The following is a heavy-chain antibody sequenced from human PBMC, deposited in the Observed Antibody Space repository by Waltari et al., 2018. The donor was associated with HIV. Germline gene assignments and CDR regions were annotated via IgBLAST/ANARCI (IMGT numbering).Heavy chain of an antibody. CDR1: GGSLFTSAYH. D-gene: IGHD1-26*01. Sequence: QVQLQESGPGLVKPSETLSLTCSVSGGSLFTSAYHCAWLRQPPGKGLEWIGTIYYSGTTYYNPSLKSRVTISVDTSKNQFSLRVTSLTAADTAVYYCARHELVGRIVGLFDLWGQGTLVGVSS. V-gene: IGHV4-39*01. J-gene: IGHJ4*02. CDR2: IYYSGTT. CDR3: ARHELVGRIVGLFDL.